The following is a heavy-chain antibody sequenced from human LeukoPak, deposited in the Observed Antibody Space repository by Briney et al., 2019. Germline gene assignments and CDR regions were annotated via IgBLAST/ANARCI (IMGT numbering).Heavy chain of an antibody. CDR1: GYTFTSYG. D-gene: IGHD6-19*01. V-gene: IGHV1-46*01. CDR3: ALGSGWQGCDY. CDR2: INPSGGST. J-gene: IGHJ4*02. Sequence: ASVKVSCKASGYTFTSYGISWVRQAPGQGLEWMGIINPSGGSTSYAQKFQGRVTMTRDTSTSTVYMELSSLRSEDTAVYYCALGSGWQGCDYWGQGTLVTVSS.